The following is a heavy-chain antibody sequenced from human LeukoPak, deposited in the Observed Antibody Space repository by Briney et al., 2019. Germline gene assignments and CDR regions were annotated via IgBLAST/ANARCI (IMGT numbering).Heavy chain of an antibody. D-gene: IGHD2/OR15-2a*01. CDR3: ARELRIGEDFQH. CDR1: GFTFSSYS. V-gene: IGHV3-48*02. J-gene: IGHJ1*01. Sequence: GGSLRLSCAASGFTFSSYSMNWVRQAPGKGLGWVSYISSSSSSTIYYADSVKRRFTISRDNAKNSLYLQMNSLRDEDTAVYYCARELRIGEDFQHWGQGTLVTVSS. CDR2: ISSSSSSTI.